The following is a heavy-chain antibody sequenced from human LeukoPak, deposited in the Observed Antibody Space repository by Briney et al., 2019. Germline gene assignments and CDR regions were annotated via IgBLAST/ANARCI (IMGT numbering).Heavy chain of an antibody. CDR2: IYSGGST. V-gene: IGHV3-53*01. CDR1: GFTVSSNY. CDR3: ARGDGYNRELDY. J-gene: IGHJ4*02. Sequence: GGSLRLSCAASGFTVSSNYMSWVRQAPGKGLEWVSVIYSGGSTYYADSVKGRFTISRDNSKDTLYLQMNSLRAEDTAVYYCARGDGYNRELDYWGQGTLVTVSS. D-gene: IGHD5-24*01.